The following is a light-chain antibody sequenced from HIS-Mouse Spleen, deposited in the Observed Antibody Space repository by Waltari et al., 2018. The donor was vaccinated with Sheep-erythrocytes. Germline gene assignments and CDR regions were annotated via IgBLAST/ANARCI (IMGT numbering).Light chain of an antibody. Sequence: SALTQPASVSGSPGQSITISCTGTSSDVGSYNLVSWYQQHPGKAPKLMIYEGSKRPSGVSNRFPGSKSGNTASLTIAGLQAEDEADYYCCSYAGSSTPWVFGGGTKLTVL. V-gene: IGLV2-23*01. CDR2: EGS. CDR3: CSYAGSSTPWV. J-gene: IGLJ3*02. CDR1: SSDVGSYNL.